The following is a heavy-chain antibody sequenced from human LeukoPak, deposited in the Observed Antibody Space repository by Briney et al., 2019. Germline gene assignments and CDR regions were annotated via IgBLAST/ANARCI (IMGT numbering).Heavy chain of an antibody. Sequence: PSETLSLTCTVSGGSISSSSYYWGWIRQPPGKGLEWIGSIYYSGSTYYNPSLKSRVTISVETSKNQFPLKLRSVTAADTAVYYCASDGDDNYYDSSGYYPYFDYWGQGTLVTVSS. CDR1: GGSISSSSYY. D-gene: IGHD3-22*01. V-gene: IGHV4-39*06. CDR2: IYYSGST. J-gene: IGHJ4*02. CDR3: ASDGDDNYYDSSGYYPYFDY.